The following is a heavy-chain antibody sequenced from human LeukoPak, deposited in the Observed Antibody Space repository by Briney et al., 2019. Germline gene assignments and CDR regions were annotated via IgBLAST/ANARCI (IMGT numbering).Heavy chain of an antibody. V-gene: IGHV4-59*08. CDR1: GGATSSLV. J-gene: IGHJ4*02. CDR2: IYYSGST. CDR3: ARQGSAATFHNRFDY. Sequence: PSETLSPSRAVSGGATSSLVGSWIGQPPGKGLEWIGYIYYSGSTNYNPSLKSRVTISVDTSKNQFSLKLTSVTAADTAVYYCARQGSAATFHNRFDYWGQGTLVTVSS. D-gene: IGHD1-26*01.